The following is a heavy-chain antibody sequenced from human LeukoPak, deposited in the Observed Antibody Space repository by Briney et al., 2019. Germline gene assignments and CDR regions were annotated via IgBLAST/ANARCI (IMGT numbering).Heavy chain of an antibody. CDR2: IYYSGST. J-gene: IGHJ6*02. Sequence: SETLSLTCTVSGGSISSSSYYWGWIRQPPGKGLEWIGSIYYSGSTYYNPSLKSRVTISVDTSENQFSLKLSSVTAADTAVYYCASSPGYVFYYGMDVWGQGTTVTVSS. CDR3: ASSPGYVFYYGMDV. CDR1: GGSISSSSYY. D-gene: IGHD3-16*01. V-gene: IGHV4-39*07.